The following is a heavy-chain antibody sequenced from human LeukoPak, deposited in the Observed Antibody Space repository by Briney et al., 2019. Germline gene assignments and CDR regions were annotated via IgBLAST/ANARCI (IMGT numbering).Heavy chain of an antibody. D-gene: IGHD3/OR15-3a*01. CDR3: ARDLADWGGFPFMDV. CDR2: ISAYNGNT. J-gene: IGHJ6*04. CDR1: GYTFTSYG. Sequence: ASVKVSCKASGYTFTSYGISWVRQAPGQGLEWMGWISAYNGNTNYAQKLQGRVTMTTDTSTSTAYMELRSLRSDDTAVYYCARDLADWGGFPFMDVWGKGTTVTVSS. V-gene: IGHV1-18*01.